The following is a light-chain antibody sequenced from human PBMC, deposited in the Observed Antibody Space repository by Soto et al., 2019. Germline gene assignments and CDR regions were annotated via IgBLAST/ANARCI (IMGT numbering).Light chain of an antibody. CDR2: AAS. CDR1: QGIRND. J-gene: IGKJ1*01. CDR3: QQLNTSPWT. V-gene: IGKV1-17*01. Sequence: DIQMTQSPSSVSASVGGRVTITCRASQGIRNDLAWYQQKPGKAPKRLIYAASTLHSGVPSRFSGGGSGTEFTLTISSLQPDDFATYYCQQLNTSPWTFGQGTKVDIK.